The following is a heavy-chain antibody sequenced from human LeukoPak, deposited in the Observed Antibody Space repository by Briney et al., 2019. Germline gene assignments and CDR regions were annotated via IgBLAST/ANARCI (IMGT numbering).Heavy chain of an antibody. D-gene: IGHD2-8*02. Sequence: ASVKVSCKASGYTFTDYYVHWVRQAPGQGLERMGWINPNSGGTSYAQKFQGRVTMTRDTSISTAYMELSRLRSDDTAVYYCAREFTGGYFDYWGQGTLVTVSS. CDR3: AREFTGGYFDY. CDR2: INPNSGGT. V-gene: IGHV1-2*02. J-gene: IGHJ4*02. CDR1: GYTFTDYY.